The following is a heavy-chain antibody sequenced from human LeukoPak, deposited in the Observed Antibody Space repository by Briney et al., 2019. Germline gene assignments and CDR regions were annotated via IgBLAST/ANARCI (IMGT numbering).Heavy chain of an antibody. CDR2: INPNSGGT. J-gene: IGHJ5*02. Sequence: ASVKVSCKASGYTFTGYYMHWVRQVPGQGLEWMGWINPNSGGTNYAQKFQGRVTMTRDTSISTAYMELSRLRSDDTAVYYCARDQDPLWFGESGWFDPWGQGTLVTVSS. D-gene: IGHD3-10*01. V-gene: IGHV1-2*02. CDR3: ARDQDPLWFGESGWFDP. CDR1: GYTFTGYY.